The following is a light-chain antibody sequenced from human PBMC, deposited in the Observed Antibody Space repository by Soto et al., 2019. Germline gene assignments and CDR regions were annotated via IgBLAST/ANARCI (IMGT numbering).Light chain of an antibody. Sequence: EIVLTQSPGTLSLSPGEIATLSCRASQSVSSSYLALYQQKPGQAPRLLIYGASSRATGIPDRFSGSGSGTDFTLTISRLEPEDFAVYYCQQYGSSPYTFGQGTKLEIK. CDR3: QQYGSSPYT. V-gene: IGKV3-20*01. CDR1: QSVSSSY. J-gene: IGKJ2*01. CDR2: GAS.